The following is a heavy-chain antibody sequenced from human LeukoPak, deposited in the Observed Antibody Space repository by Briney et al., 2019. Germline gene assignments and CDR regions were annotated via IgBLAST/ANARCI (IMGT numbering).Heavy chain of an antibody. CDR1: GFTFSSYW. J-gene: IGHJ6*02. V-gene: IGHV3-7*01. CDR3: ARDRHYHILSGFHNYYGMDV. CDR2: IKQDGSEK. D-gene: IGHD3-9*01. Sequence: GGSLRLSCAASGFTFSSYWMTWVRQAPGEGLEWVANIKQDGSEKNYVESVKGRFTISRDNAKNSLYLQMNSLGVEDTAVYYCARDRHYHILSGFHNYYGMDVWGQGTTVTVSS.